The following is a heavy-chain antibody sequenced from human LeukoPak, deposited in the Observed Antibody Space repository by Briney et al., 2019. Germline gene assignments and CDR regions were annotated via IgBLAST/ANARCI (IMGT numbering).Heavy chain of an antibody. CDR2: IYHSGST. Sequence: SETLSLTCTVSGGSISSGGYYWSWIRQPPGKGLEWIGYIYHSGSTYYNPSLKSRVTISVDRSKNQFSLKLSSVTAADTAVYYCARDGSNIVDSKRHYYYYYYMDVWGKGTTVTVSS. CDR1: GGSISSGGYY. CDR3: ARDGSNIVDSKRHYYYYYYMDV. V-gene: IGHV4-30-2*01. J-gene: IGHJ6*03. D-gene: IGHD2/OR15-2a*01.